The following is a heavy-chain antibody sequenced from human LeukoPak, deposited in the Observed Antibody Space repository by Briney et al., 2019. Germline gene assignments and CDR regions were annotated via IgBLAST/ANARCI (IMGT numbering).Heavy chain of an antibody. J-gene: IGHJ5*02. CDR1: GFTFSSYS. V-gene: IGHV3-21*01. CDR2: ISSSSSYI. CDR3: ARVLYYYDSSGYNWFDP. Sequence: GGSLRLSCAASGFTFSSYSMIWVRQAPGKGPEWVTSISSSSSYIYYADSGKGRFTISRDNAKNSLYRQMNSLIAEDTVVYYCARVLYYYDSSGYNWFDPWGQGTLVTVSS. D-gene: IGHD3-22*01.